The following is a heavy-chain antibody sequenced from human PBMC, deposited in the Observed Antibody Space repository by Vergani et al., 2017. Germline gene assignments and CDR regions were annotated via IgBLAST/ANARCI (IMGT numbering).Heavy chain of an antibody. CDR2: ISAYNGNT. J-gene: IGHJ5*02. D-gene: IGHD3-22*01. CDR3: ARDNYYYDSSGYPNWFDP. CDR1: GYTFTSYG. V-gene: IGHV1-18*04. Sequence: VSCKASGYTFTSYGISWVRQAPGQGLEWMGWISAYNGNTNYAQKLQGRVTMTTDTSTSTAYMELRSLRSDDTAVYYCARDNYYYDSSGYPNWFDPWGQGTLVTVSS.